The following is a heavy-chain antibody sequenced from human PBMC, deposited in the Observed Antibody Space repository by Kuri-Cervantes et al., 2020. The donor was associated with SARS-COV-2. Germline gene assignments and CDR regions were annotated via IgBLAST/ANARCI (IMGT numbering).Heavy chain of an antibody. D-gene: IGHD3-22*01. Sequence: GGSLRLSCAASGFTFSDYYMSWIRQAPGKGLEWVSYISSSSYTNYADSVKGRFTISRDNAKNSLYLQMNSLRAEDTAVYYCAGYYYDSRTFDIWGQGTMVTVSS. CDR2: ISSSSYT. CDR3: AGYYYDSRTFDI. CDR1: GFTFSDYY. J-gene: IGHJ3*02. V-gene: IGHV3-11*06.